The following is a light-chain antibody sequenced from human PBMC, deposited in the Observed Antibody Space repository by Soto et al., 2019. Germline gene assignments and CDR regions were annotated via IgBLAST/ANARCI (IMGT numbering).Light chain of an antibody. CDR2: AAS. J-gene: IGKJ5*01. Sequence: IQLTQSPSFLSASVGDRVTITCRASQGIISYLAWYQQKPGKGPKLLIYAASTLQSGVPLRFSGSGSGTSFTLTISSLQPEDFATYYCQQLLSYPITFGQGTRLEIK. V-gene: IGKV1-9*01. CDR1: QGIISY. CDR3: QQLLSYPIT.